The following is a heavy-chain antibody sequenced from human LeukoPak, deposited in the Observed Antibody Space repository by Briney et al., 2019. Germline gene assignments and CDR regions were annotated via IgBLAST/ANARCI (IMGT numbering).Heavy chain of an antibody. J-gene: IGHJ3*02. CDR3: ARHGGRNHIIRTFEI. D-gene: IGHD1-26*01. Sequence: PSETLCLSSEVSGYSISSGYYWGWIRQPPGKGLEFIGSMYHSGSTYYNPSPKSRVTIYVDTSKNHISLKLSSVTAPDTAVYYCARHGGRNHIIRTFEIWGHG. V-gene: IGHV4-38-2*01. CDR2: MYHSGST. CDR1: GYSISSGYY.